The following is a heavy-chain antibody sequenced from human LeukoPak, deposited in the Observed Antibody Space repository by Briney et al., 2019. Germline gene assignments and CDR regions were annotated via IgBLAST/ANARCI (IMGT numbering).Heavy chain of an antibody. D-gene: IGHD3/OR15-3a*01. CDR3: AKVRTSWYYFDY. J-gene: IGHJ4*02. V-gene: IGHV3-30*02. CDR1: GFTFSDYG. CDR2: IRNDGNDK. Sequence: GALRLSCAASGFTFSDYGIHWVRQAPGKGLEWVAFIRNDGNDKFYADSVKGRFTISRNNSKNTLYLQKNSLRAEETAVFYCAKVRTSWYYFDYGGQGTLVTVSS.